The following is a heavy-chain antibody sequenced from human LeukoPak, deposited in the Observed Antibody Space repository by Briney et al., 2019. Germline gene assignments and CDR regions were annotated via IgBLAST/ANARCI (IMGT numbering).Heavy chain of an antibody. CDR2: VYTDGRT. V-gene: IGHV4-4*07. CDR1: GDSLSGYY. Sequence: SETLSLTCTLSGDSLSGYYWVWVRQAAGKGLEWLGRVYTDGRTSFYPSLQSRVTTSVDMSKNQFSLRLTSVTAADTAVYYCVRGGAYDKSHFHFFQFMDVWGKGTTVTVSS. J-gene: IGHJ6*03. D-gene: IGHD2/OR15-2a*01. CDR3: VRGGAYDKSHFHFFQFMDV.